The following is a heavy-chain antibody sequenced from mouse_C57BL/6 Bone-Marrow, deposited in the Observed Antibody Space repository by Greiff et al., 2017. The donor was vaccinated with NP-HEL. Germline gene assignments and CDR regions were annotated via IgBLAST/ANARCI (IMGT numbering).Heavy chain of an antibody. Sequence: QVQLQQSGAELVKPGASVKMSCKASGYTFTSYWITWVKQRPGQGLEWIGDIYPGSGSTNYNEKFKSKATLTVDTSSSTAYMQLSSLTSEDSAVYYCARDYYGSSHVYYFDYWGQGTTLTVSS. CDR2: IYPGSGST. CDR1: GYTFTSYW. D-gene: IGHD1-1*01. J-gene: IGHJ2*01. V-gene: IGHV1-55*01. CDR3: ARDYYGSSHVYYFDY.